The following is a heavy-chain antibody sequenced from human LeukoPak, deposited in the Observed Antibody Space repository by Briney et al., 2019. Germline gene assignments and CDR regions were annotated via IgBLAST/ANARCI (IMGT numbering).Heavy chain of an antibody. CDR2: ISGRDGRT. D-gene: IGHD6-13*01. V-gene: IGHV3-23*01. J-gene: IGHJ4*02. Sequence: QSGGSLRLSCAASGFTFSSYAMSWVRQAPGRGLEWVSAISGRDGRTYYTDSVKGRFTISRGNSRDTLYLQMNSLRAEDTAVYYCSTSPSFGSSWYQFNYWGQGTLVTVSS. CDR3: STSPSFGSSWYQFNY. CDR1: GFTFSSYA.